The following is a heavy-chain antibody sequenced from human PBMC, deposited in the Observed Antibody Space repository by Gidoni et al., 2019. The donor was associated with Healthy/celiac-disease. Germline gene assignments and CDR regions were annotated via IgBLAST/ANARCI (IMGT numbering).Heavy chain of an antibody. CDR2: IYYRGST. CDR3: ARGIYDSSGYPEPPDY. Sequence: QVQLQESGPGLVKPSETLSLTCTVSVGSTSSYYWSWIRQPPGKGLEWIGYIYYRGSTNYNPSLKSRVTISVDTSKNQFSLKLSSVTAADTAVYYCARGIYDSSGYPEPPDYWGQGTLVTVSS. V-gene: IGHV4-59*01. D-gene: IGHD3-22*01. J-gene: IGHJ4*02. CDR1: VGSTSSYY.